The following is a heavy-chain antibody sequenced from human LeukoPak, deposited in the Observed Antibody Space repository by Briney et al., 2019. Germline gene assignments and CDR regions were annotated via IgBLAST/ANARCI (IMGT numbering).Heavy chain of an antibody. V-gene: IGHV1-69*01. CDR2: IIPIFGTA. CDR3: ARRLTEEGYYYYYMDV. J-gene: IGHJ6*03. Sequence: ASVKVSCKASGGTFSSYAISWVRQAPGQGLEWMGGIIPIFGTANYAQKFQGRVTITADESTSTAYMELSSLRSEDTAVYYCARRLTEEGYYYYYMDVWGKGTTVTVSS. CDR1: GGTFSSYA.